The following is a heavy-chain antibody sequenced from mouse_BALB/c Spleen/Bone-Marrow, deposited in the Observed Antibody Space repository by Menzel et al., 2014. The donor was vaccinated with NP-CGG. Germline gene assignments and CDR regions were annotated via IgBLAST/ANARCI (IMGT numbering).Heavy chain of an antibody. J-gene: IGHJ1*01. V-gene: IGHV1-7*01. D-gene: IGHD1-1*01. CDR2: INPSSGYT. CDR3: ARRYGSLWYFGV. CDR1: GCTFTDYW. Sequence: VKLLESGAELAKPGASVKMSCKASGCTFTDYWMHWVKQRPGQGLEWIGYINPSSGYTEYNQKFKDKATLTADESSSTAYMQLNILTSEDSAVYYCARRYGSLWYFGVWGAGTTVTVSS.